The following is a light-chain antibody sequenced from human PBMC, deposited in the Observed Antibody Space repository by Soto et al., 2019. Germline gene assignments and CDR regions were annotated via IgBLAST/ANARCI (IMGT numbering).Light chain of an antibody. J-gene: IGLJ2*01. CDR3: GTWDSSLSGVV. Sequence: QSVLTRPPSVSAAPGQKVTISCSGSSSNIGNNYVSWYQHVPGTAPKLLIYDNNNRPSGIPDRFSGSKSGTSATLDITGLQTGDEADYYCGTWDSSLSGVVFGGGTKLTVL. CDR1: SSNIGNNY. V-gene: IGLV1-51*01. CDR2: DNN.